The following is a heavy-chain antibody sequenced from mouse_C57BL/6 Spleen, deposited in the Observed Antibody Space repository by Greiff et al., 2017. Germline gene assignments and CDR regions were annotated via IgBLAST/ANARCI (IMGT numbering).Heavy chain of an antibody. D-gene: IGHD1-1*01. J-gene: IGHJ4*01. CDR2: INPSSGYI. CDR1: GYTFTSYT. V-gene: IGHV1-4*01. CDR3: SRSKFYYYDPYYYAMDY. Sequence: VQLQQSGAELARPGASVKMSCKASGYTFTSYTMNWVKQRPGKGLAWIGYINPSSGYIKYNQKFKDMATLPAVKSSSTAYMQLSSLTSEYSAVYYCSRSKFYYYDPYYYAMDYWGQGTSVTVSS.